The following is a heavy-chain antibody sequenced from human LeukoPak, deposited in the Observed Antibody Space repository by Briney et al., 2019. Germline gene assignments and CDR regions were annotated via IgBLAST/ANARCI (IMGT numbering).Heavy chain of an antibody. V-gene: IGHV3-23*01. CDR2: IYGRGGTT. J-gene: IGHJ2*01. Sequence: GSPRLSCGASGFTFSSYDMTWVGQAPGKGLEWVSGIYGRGGTTYYADSVKGRFIVSRDNSKNSLSLQMNSLRAEDTAVYYCARVVGRNWYLDLWRRGA. CDR1: GFTFSSYD. D-gene: IGHD1-14*01. CDR3: ARVVGRNWYLDL.